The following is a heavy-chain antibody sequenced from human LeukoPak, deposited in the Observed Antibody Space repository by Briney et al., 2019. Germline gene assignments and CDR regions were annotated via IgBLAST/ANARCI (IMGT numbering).Heavy chain of an antibody. CDR2: ISSSGAIT. J-gene: IGHJ4*02. CDR1: GSIFNTYT. V-gene: IGHV3-64*01. Sequence: GGSLRLSCAASGSIFNTYTMNWVRQAPRKGLEYVSAISSSGAITYYANSVKDRFTISRDNSKNTLYLQMGSLRPEDMAVYYCAASLTRYDILTGYPLDYWGRGTLVAVSS. CDR3: AASLTRYDILTGYPLDY. D-gene: IGHD3-9*01.